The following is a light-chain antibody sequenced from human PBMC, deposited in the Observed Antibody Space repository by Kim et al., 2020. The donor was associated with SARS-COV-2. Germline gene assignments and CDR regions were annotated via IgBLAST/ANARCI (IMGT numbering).Light chain of an antibody. CDR3: QTWGTGIHWV. V-gene: IGLV4-69*01. CDR2: LNSDGSH. Sequence: QLVLTQSPSASVSLGASVKLTCTLSSGHSSYAIAWHQQQPEKGPRYLMKLNSDGSHSKGDGIPDRFSGSSSGAERYLTISSLQSEDEADYYCQTWGTGIHWVFGGGTKLTVL. J-gene: IGLJ3*02. CDR1: SGHSSYA.